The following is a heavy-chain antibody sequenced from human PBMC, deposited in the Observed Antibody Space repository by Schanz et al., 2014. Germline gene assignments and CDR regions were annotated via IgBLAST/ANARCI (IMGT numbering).Heavy chain of an antibody. Sequence: QVQLQESGPGLVKPSGTLSLTCAVSGVAITSTNWWHWVRQSPGKGLEGIGEIIHDGRTNYNPSLGSRVPISLDRSENQFSLELRSVAAADTALYYCARVKQGCSDSSCVLDPWGQGTLVTVSS. CDR3: ARVKQGCSDSSCVLDP. CDR2: IIHDGRT. D-gene: IGHD2-2*01. CDR1: GVAITSTNW. J-gene: IGHJ5*02. V-gene: IGHV4-4*02.